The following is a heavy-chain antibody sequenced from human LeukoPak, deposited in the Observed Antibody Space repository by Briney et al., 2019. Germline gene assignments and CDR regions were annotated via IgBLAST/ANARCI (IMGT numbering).Heavy chain of an antibody. CDR3: AREYGSVRYYDFWSGYYSWFDP. Sequence: ASVKVSCKASGYTFTSYGISWVRQAPGQGLEWMGWIGAYNGDTNYAQKLQGRVTMTTDTSTSTAYMELRSLRSDDTAVYYCAREYGSVRYYDFWSGYYSWFDPWGQGTLVTVSS. D-gene: IGHD3-3*01. J-gene: IGHJ5*02. CDR1: GYTFTSYG. CDR2: IGAYNGDT. V-gene: IGHV1-18*01.